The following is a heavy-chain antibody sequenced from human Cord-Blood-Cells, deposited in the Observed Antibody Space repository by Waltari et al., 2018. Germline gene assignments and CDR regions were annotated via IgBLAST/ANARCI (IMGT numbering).Heavy chain of an antibody. CDR3: ATARDPIMITFGGDAFDI. Sequence: QVQLVQSGAEVKKPGASVKVSCKVSGYTLTELSMHWVRQAPGKGLEWMGGFDPEDGETIYAQKFQGRVTMTGDTSTDTAYMDLSSLRSEDTAVYYCATARDPIMITFGGDAFDIWGQGTMVTVSS. CDR2: FDPEDGET. D-gene: IGHD3-16*01. J-gene: IGHJ3*02. V-gene: IGHV1-24*01. CDR1: GYTLTELS.